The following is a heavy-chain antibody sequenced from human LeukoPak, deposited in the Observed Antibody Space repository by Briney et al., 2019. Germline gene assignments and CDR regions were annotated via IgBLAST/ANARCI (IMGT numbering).Heavy chain of an antibody. CDR2: IYYSGST. Sequence: SETLSLTCTVSGGSISSSGYYWGRIRQPPGKGLEWIGSIYYSGSTYYNPSLKSRVTISVDTSKNQFSLKLSSVTAADTAVYYCARRDYVWGSYRSPFDYWGQGTLVTVSS. CDR1: GGSISSSGYY. V-gene: IGHV4-39*01. D-gene: IGHD3-16*02. J-gene: IGHJ4*02. CDR3: ARRDYVWGSYRSPFDY.